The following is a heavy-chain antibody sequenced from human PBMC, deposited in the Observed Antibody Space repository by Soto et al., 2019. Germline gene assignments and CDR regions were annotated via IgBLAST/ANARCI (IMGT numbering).Heavy chain of an antibody. CDR1: GGSISSGGYY. V-gene: IGHV4-39*01. CDR2: IYYSGST. Sequence: SETLSLTCTVSGGSISSGGYYWGWIRQHPGKGLEWIGSIYYSGSTYYNPSLKSRVTISVDTSKNQFSLKLSSVAAADTAVYYCASVEDYYYYGMDVWGQGTTVTVSS. J-gene: IGHJ6*02. CDR3: ASVEDYYYYGMDV.